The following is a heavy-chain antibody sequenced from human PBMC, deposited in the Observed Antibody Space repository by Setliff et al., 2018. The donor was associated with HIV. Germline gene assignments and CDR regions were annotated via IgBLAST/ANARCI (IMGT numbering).Heavy chain of an antibody. CDR1: GGSISSSSYY. Sequence: PSETLSLTCTVSGGSISSSSYYWGWIRQPPGKGLEWIGSIDYSGNTHYNPSLKSRVTISVDTSKNQFSLKVSSMTAADTAVYYCARNSKNWNYPVEYYDYYMDVWGTGT. CDR3: ARNSKNWNYPVEYYDYYMDV. J-gene: IGHJ6*03. D-gene: IGHD1-7*01. CDR2: IDYSGNT. V-gene: IGHV4-39*07.